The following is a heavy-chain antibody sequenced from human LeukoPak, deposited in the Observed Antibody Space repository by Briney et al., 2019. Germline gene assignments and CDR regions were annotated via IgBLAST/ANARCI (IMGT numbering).Heavy chain of an antibody. CDR2: INHSGST. Sequence: PSETLSLTCAVYGGSFSGYYWSWLRQPPGKGLEWVGEINHSGSTNYNPSLKSRVTISVDTSKNQFSLKLSSVTAADTAVYYCAREGNYGDYVPNWFDPWGQGTLVTVSS. CDR3: AREGNYGDYVPNWFDP. CDR1: GGSFSGYY. J-gene: IGHJ5*02. D-gene: IGHD4-17*01. V-gene: IGHV4-34*01.